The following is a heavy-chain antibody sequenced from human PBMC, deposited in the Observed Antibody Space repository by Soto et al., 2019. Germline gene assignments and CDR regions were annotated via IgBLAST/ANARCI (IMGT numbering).Heavy chain of an antibody. CDR1: GGTFSSYT. Sequence: QVQLVQSGAEVKKPGSSVKVSCKASGGTFSSYTISWVRQAPGQGLEWMGRIIPILGIANYAQKFQGRVTITADKSTSTAYMELSSLRSEDTAVYYCAIVGNPKYYYYGMDVWGQGTTVTVSS. D-gene: IGHD1-26*01. V-gene: IGHV1-69*02. CDR3: AIVGNPKYYYYGMDV. J-gene: IGHJ6*02. CDR2: IIPILGIA.